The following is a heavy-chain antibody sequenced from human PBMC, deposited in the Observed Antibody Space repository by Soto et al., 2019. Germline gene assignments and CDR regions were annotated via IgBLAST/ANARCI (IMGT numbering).Heavy chain of an antibody. CDR2: ISAYNGNT. J-gene: IGHJ1*01. Sequence: ASVKVSCKASGGTFSSYAISWVRQAPGQGLEWMGWISAYNGNTNYAQKLQGRVTMTTDTSTSTAYMELRSLRSDDTAVYYCARGDCSGGSCYSFQHWGQGTLVTVSS. V-gene: IGHV1-18*01. CDR1: GGTFSSYA. D-gene: IGHD2-15*01. CDR3: ARGDCSGGSCYSFQH.